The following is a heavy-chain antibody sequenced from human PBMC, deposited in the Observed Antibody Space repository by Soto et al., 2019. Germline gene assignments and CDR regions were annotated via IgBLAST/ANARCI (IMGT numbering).Heavy chain of an antibody. CDR2: ISGSGGST. V-gene: IGHV3-23*01. Sequence: EVQLLESGGGLVQPWGSLRLSCAASGFTFSSYAMSWVRQAPGKGLEWVSAISGSGGSTYYADSVKGRFTISRDNSKNTLYLQVNSLRAEDTAVYYCAKDRQLWSASGFDYWGQGTLVTVSS. D-gene: IGHD5-18*01. J-gene: IGHJ4*02. CDR3: AKDRQLWSASGFDY. CDR1: GFTFSSYA.